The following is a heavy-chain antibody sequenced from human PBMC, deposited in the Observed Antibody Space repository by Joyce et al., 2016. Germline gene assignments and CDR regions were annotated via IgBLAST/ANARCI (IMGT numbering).Heavy chain of an antibody. CDR3: AREEGIAVAGTWGYYYYYMDV. CDR1: GGTFSSYA. J-gene: IGHJ6*03. D-gene: IGHD6-19*01. Sequence: QVQLVQSGAEVKKPGSSVKVSCKASGGTFSSYAISWVRQATGQGLEWMGGIIPIFGTANYAQKFQGRVTITADESTSTAYMELSSLRSEDTAVYYCAREEGIAVAGTWGYYYYYMDVWGKGTTVTVSS. V-gene: IGHV1-69*01. CDR2: IIPIFGTA.